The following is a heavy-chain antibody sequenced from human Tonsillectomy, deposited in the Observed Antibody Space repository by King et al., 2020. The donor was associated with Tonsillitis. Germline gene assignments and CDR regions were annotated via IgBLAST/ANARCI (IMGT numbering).Heavy chain of an antibody. CDR2: INHSGST. Sequence: VQLQQWGAGLLKPSETLSLTCAVYGGSFSGYYWSWIRQPPGKGLEWIGEINHSGSTNYNPSLKSRVTISVDTSKNQFSLKLSSVTAADTAVYYCARGLINRTYYYDSSGYRMGYFDYWGQGTLVTVSS. J-gene: IGHJ4*02. CDR1: GGSFSGYY. CDR3: ARGLINRTYYYDSSGYRMGYFDY. D-gene: IGHD3-22*01. V-gene: IGHV4-34*01.